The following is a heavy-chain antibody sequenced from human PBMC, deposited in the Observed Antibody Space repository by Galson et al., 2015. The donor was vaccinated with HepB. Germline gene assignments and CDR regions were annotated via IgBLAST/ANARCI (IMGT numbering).Heavy chain of an antibody. Sequence: SVKVSCKASGGTFSRYSIDWVRQAPGQGLEWMGGIIPIFGTTNYAQKFQGRVTITADESTSTAYMELSSLRSDDTAVYYCARLSYDDCGGDCYYPVNHYFGMDVWGQGTTVTVSS. D-gene: IGHD2-21*02. CDR2: IIPIFGTT. CDR3: ARLSYDDCGGDCYYPVNHYFGMDV. V-gene: IGHV1-69*13. CDR1: GGTFSRYS. J-gene: IGHJ6*02.